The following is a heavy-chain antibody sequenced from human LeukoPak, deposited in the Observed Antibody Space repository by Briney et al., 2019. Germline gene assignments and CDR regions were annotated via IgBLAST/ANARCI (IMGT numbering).Heavy chain of an antibody. CDR3: AKPVIPSAYQGTYYMDV. Sequence: GGSLRLSCAASGLIFSSYGMHSVRQAPGEGLGWVAYIRHDESKTFYADSVKGRFTISRDNSKNTLYLQMHSLRAEGTALYYCAKPVIPSAYQGTYYMDVWGKGTTVTVSS. J-gene: IGHJ6*03. CDR2: IRHDESKT. V-gene: IGHV3-30*02. D-gene: IGHD3-16*01. CDR1: GLIFSSYG.